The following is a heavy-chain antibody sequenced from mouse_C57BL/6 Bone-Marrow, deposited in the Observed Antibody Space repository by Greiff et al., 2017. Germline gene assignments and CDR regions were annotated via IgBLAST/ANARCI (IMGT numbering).Heavy chain of an antibody. J-gene: IGHJ3*01. Sequence: QVQLQQSGAELVRPGTSVKVSCKASGYAFTNYLIEWVKQRPGQGLEWIGVINPGSGGTNYNEKFKGKATLTADKSSSTAYLQLSSVTSEDSAVYFCARGGFITSVVAPPWWAYWGQGTLVTVSA. CDR3: ARGGFITSVVAPPWWAY. CDR2: INPGSGGT. V-gene: IGHV1-54*01. D-gene: IGHD1-1*01. CDR1: GYAFTNYL.